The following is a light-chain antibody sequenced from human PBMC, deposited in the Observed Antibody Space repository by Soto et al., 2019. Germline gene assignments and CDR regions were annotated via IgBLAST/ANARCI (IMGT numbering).Light chain of an antibody. V-gene: IGLV2-14*01. CDR3: SLYTGSNTWV. Sequence: QSVLTQPASVSGSPGQSITISCTVTSSDVGGYNYVSWYQQYPGKAPKLMIYEVSDRPSGVSNRFSGSKSDNTASLTISGLLPEDEADHYCSLYTGSNTWVFGGGTKLTVL. CDR1: SSDVGGYNY. J-gene: IGLJ3*02. CDR2: EVS.